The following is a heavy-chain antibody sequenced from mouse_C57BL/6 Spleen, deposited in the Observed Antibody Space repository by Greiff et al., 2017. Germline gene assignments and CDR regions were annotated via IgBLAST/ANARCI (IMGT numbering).Heavy chain of an antibody. V-gene: IGHV1-55*01. CDR3: AISVYSNYDYPMDY. D-gene: IGHD2-5*01. Sequence: QVQLKQPRAELVKPGASVKMSCKASGYTFTSYWITWVKQRPGQGLEWIGDIYPGSGSTNYNEKFKSKATLTVDKSSSTAYMQLSSLTSEDSAVYSCAISVYSNYDYPMDYWGQGTSVTVSS. CDR1: GYTFTSYW. CDR2: IYPGSGST. J-gene: IGHJ4*01.